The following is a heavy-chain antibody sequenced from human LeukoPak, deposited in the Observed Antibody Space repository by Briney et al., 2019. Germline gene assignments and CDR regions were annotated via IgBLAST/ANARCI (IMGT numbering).Heavy chain of an antibody. CDR1: GYTFTSNY. D-gene: IGHD4-17*01. Sequence: ASVKVSCKASGYTFTSNYIHWVRQAPGQGLEWMGGIIPIFGTANYAQKFQGRVTITADESTSTAYMELSSLRSEDTAVYYCAYSHDYGRIYFDYWGQGTLVTVSS. CDR2: IIPIFGTA. J-gene: IGHJ4*02. CDR3: AYSHDYGRIYFDY. V-gene: IGHV1-69*13.